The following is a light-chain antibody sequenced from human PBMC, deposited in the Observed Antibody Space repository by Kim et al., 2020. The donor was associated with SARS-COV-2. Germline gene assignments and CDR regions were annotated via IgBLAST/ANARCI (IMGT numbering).Light chain of an antibody. V-gene: IGKV1-8*01. CDR3: QQYYSYPYT. CDR2: AAS. Sequence: SAATVDRVTITCRASQGISSYLAWYQQKPGKAPKLLIYAASTLQSGVPSRFSGSGSGTDFTLTISCLQSEDFATYYCQQYYSYPYTFGQGTKLEI. CDR1: QGISSY. J-gene: IGKJ2*01.